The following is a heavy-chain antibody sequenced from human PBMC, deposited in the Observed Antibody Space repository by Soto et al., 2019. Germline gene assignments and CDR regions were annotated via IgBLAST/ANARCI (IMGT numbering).Heavy chain of an antibody. Sequence: TSETLSLTCNMSGDSYSISTYSWSWIRQPPGKALQWIGFIYQSGVTSHNPSLASRVSISLDRSNNQCSLKLKSVTAADTAVYFCAGMPYTSGLRFDPWGPGTLVT. J-gene: IGHJ5*02. CDR2: IYQSGVT. CDR1: GDSYSISTYS. CDR3: AGMPYTSGLRFDP. D-gene: IGHD6-19*01. V-gene: IGHV4-30-2*01.